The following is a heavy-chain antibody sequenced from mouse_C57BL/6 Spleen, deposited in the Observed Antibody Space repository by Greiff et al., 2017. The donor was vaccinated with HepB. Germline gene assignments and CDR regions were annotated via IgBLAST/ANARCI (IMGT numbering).Heavy chain of an antibody. CDR2: IDPNSGGT. D-gene: IGHD2-4*01. Sequence: VQLQQSGAELVKPGASVKLSCKASGYIFTSYWMHWVKQRPGRGLEWIGRIDPNSGGTKYNEKFKSKATLTVDKPSSTAYMQLSSLTSEDSAVYYCAAYYDYDVGAMDYWGQGTSVTVSS. CDR1: GYIFTSYW. J-gene: IGHJ4*01. V-gene: IGHV1-72*01. CDR3: AAYYDYDVGAMDY.